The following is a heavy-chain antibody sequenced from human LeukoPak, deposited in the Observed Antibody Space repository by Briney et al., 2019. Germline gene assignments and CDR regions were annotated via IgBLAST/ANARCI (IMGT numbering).Heavy chain of an antibody. CDR1: GFTFSSYA. D-gene: IGHD6-19*01. Sequence: GRSLRLSCAASGFTFSSYAMHWVRQAPGKGLEWVAVISYDGSNKYYADSVKGRFTISRDNSKNTLYLQMNGLRAEDTAVYYCARAGYSSGWYAAHFDYWGQGTLVTVSS. V-gene: IGHV3-30-3*01. CDR2: ISYDGSNK. J-gene: IGHJ4*02. CDR3: ARAGYSSGWYAAHFDY.